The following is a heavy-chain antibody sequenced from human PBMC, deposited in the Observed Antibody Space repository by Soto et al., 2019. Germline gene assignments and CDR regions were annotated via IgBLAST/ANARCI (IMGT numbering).Heavy chain of an antibody. D-gene: IGHD6-13*01. Sequence: GESLKISWKGSGYSFTSYWIRWVRQMPGKGLEWMGRIDPSDSYTNYSPSFQGHVTISADKSISTAYLQWSSLKASDTAMYYCARTGYSSSWYVGAYYYYGMDVWGQGTTVTVSS. V-gene: IGHV5-10-1*01. J-gene: IGHJ6*02. CDR2: IDPSDSYT. CDR1: GYSFTSYW. CDR3: ARTGYSSSWYVGAYYYYGMDV.